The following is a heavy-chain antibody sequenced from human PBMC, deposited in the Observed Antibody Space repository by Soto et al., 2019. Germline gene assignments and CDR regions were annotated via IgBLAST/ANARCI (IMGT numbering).Heavy chain of an antibody. J-gene: IGHJ4*02. V-gene: IGHV4-30-2*01. CDR2: IYHSGST. Sequence: QLQLQESGSGLVKPSQTLSLTCAVSGGSISSGGYSWSWIRQPPGKGLEWIGYIYHSGSTYYNPYLKSRVTIPVDRSKNQFSLKLSSVTAADTAVYYCARAGYYDSSGYYRATRLDYWGQGTLVTVSS. CDR3: ARAGYYDSSGYYRATRLDY. D-gene: IGHD3-22*01. CDR1: GGSISSGGYS.